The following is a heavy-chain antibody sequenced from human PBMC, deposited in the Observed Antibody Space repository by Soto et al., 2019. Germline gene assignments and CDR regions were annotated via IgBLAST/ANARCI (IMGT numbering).Heavy chain of an antibody. Sequence: GKGLEWVAGIGASGDITWYADSVKGRLSISRDNSKNTLYLQLNSLRFEDTAVYYFSKQADAGIRDCSTVSAFLLNRSSDL. V-gene: IGHV3-23*01. CDR2: IGASGDIT. D-gene: IGHD2-21*02. J-gene: IGHJ2*01. CDR3: SKQADAGIRDCSTVSAFLLNRSSDL.